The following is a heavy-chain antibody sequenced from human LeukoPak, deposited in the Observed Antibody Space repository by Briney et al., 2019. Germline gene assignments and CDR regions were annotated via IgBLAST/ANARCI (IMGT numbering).Heavy chain of an antibody. CDR1: GYTFTGYY. V-gene: IGHV1-2*02. CDR3: ARDDQLPSVVPAVEGAFDI. D-gene: IGHD2-2*01. CDR2: INPNSGGT. Sequence: GASVKVSCKASGYTFTGYYMHWVRQAPGQGLEWMGWINPNSGGTNYAQKFQGRVTMTRDTSISTAYMELSRLRSDDTAVYYCARDDQLPSVVPAVEGAFDIWGQGTMVTVSS. J-gene: IGHJ3*02.